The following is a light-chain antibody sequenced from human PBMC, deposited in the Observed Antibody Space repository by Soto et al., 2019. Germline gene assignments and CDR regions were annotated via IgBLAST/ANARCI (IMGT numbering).Light chain of an antibody. CDR3: CSYTTSSTLYV. J-gene: IGLJ1*01. CDR1: SSDVGAYNY. CDR2: DVT. V-gene: IGLV2-14*03. Sequence: SVLTQPASVSGSPGQSITISCTGASSDVGAYNYVSWYQQHPGKAPKLLIYDVTNRPSGVSNRFSGSKSGNTASLTISGLQAEDEADYYCCSYTTSSTLYVFGTGTKVTVL.